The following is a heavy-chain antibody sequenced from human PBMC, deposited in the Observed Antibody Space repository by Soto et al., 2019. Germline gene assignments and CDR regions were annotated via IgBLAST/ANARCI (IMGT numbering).Heavy chain of an antibody. CDR2: INHSGST. J-gene: IGHJ5*02. CDR1: GGSFSGYY. CDR3: ARGDWFDP. V-gene: IGHV4-34*01. Sequence: SETLSLTCAVYGGSFSGYYWSWIRQPPGKGLEWIGEINHSGSTSYNPSLKSRVTISVDTSKNQFALKLSSVTAADTAVYYCARGDWFDPWGQGTLVT.